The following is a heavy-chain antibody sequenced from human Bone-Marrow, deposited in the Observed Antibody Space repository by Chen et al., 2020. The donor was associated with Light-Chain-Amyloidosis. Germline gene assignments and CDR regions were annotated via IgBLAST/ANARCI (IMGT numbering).Heavy chain of an antibody. D-gene: IGHD1-7*01. CDR3: ARQTYNWNFDYYYYYYGMDV. J-gene: IGHJ6*02. Sequence: QVQLQQSGPGLVKPSQTLSLTCAIYGDSVSSNSAAWNWIRQSPSRGLEWLGRTYYRSKWYNDYAVSVKSRITINPDTSKNQFSLQLNSVTPEDTAVYYCARQTYNWNFDYYYYYYGMDVWGQGTTVTVSS. CDR1: GDSVSSNSAA. CDR2: TYYRSKWYN. V-gene: IGHV6-1*01.